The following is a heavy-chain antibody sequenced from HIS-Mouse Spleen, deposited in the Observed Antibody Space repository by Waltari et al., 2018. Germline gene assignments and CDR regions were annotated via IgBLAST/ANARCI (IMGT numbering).Heavy chain of an antibody. Sequence: EVQLVESGGGLVQPGGSLRLSCAASGFTFCSYWMSWVGQAPGKGLEWVANIKQDGSEKYYVDSVKGRFTISRDNAKNSLYLQMNSLRAEDTAVYYCARGPVKRGYFQHWGQGTLVTVSS. CDR3: ARGPVKRGYFQH. CDR2: IKQDGSEK. D-gene: IGHD3-10*01. V-gene: IGHV3-7*01. J-gene: IGHJ1*01. CDR1: GFTFCSYW.